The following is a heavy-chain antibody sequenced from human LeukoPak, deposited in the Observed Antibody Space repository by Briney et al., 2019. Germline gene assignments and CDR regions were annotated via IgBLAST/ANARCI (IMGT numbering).Heavy chain of an antibody. CDR3: ARRYGHGLGV. J-gene: IGHJ6*02. Sequence: GESLQISCKGSGYNFATYWIDWVRQMPGKGLEWVGIIYPSDSDTRYSPSFQGQVTISADKSISTAYLQWSSLKASDTAIYYCARRYGHGLGVWGQGTTVTVSS. CDR1: GYNFATYW. V-gene: IGHV5-51*01. D-gene: IGHD4-17*01. CDR2: IYPSDSDT.